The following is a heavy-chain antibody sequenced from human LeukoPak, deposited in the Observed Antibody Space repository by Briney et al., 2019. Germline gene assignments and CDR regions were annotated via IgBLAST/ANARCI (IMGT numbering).Heavy chain of an antibody. CDR3: AKARGGVIAQDFDY. D-gene: IGHD3-16*02. CDR1: RFTFDDYA. V-gene: IGHV3-9*01. CDR2: ISWNSGSI. J-gene: IGHJ4*02. Sequence: GGSLRLSCAASRFTFDDYAMHWVRQAPGKGLEWVSGISWNSGSIGYADSVKGRFTISRDNAKNSLYLQMNSLRAEDTALYYCAKARGGVIAQDFDYWGQGTLVTVSS.